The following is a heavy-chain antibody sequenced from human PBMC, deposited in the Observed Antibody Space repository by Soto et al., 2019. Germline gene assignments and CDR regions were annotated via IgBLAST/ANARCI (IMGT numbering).Heavy chain of an antibody. CDR3: ARDRFEFWSGYISTDAFDM. CDR2: ISSTTTTI. J-gene: IGHJ3*02. Sequence: GGSLRLSCAASTFTFSTYSMNWVRQAPGKGLEWIAYISSTTTTIYYADSVKGRFTISRDNAKNSLYLQMNSLRDEDTAMYYCARDRFEFWSGYISTDAFDMWGEGTMVTVSS. CDR1: TFTFSTYS. V-gene: IGHV3-48*02. D-gene: IGHD3-3*01.